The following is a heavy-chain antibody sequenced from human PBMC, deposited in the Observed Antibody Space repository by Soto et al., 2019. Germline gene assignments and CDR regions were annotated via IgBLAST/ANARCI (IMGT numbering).Heavy chain of an antibody. V-gene: IGHV4-34*01. CDR1: GGSFSGYY. CDR2: INHSGST. Sequence: ASETLSLTCAVYGGSFSGYYWSWIRQPPGKGLEWIGEINHSGSTNYNPSLKSRVTISVDTSKNQFTLKLSSVTAADTAVYYCARGRGVFYYYGMDVWGQGTTVTV. CDR3: ARGRGVFYYYGMDV. D-gene: IGHD2-8*01. J-gene: IGHJ6*02.